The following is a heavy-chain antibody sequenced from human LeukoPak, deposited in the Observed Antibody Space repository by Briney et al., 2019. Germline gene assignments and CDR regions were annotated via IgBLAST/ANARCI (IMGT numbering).Heavy chain of an antibody. V-gene: IGHV4-34*01. CDR1: GGSFSGYY. Sequence: SETLSLTCAVYGGSFSGYYWSWIRQPPGKGLEWIGEINHSGSTNYNPSLKSRVTISVDTSKNQFSLKLSSVTAADTAVYYCARGLEYYYYYMDVWGKGTTVTISS. J-gene: IGHJ6*03. CDR3: ARGLEYYYYYMDV. D-gene: IGHD3-3*02. CDR2: INHSGST.